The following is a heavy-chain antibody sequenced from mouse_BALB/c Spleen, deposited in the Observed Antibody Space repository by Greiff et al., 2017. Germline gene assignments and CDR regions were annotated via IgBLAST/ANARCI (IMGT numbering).Heavy chain of an antibody. Sequence: QVQLKESGPGLVAPSQSLSITCTASGFSLTGYGVNWVRQPPGKGLEWLGMIWGDGSTDYNSAHKSRLSISKDNTKDQVFLKMNSLQTDDTARYCCDRILLRRYYFDYGGQGTTLTVSA. J-gene: IGHJ2*01. CDR3: DRILLRRYYFDY. V-gene: IGHV2-6-7*01. CDR1: GFSLTGYG. CDR2: IWGDGST. D-gene: IGHD1-2*01.